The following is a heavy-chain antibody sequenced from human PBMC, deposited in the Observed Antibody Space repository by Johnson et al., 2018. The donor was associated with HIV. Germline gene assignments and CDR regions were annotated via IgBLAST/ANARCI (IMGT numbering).Heavy chain of an antibody. V-gene: IGHV3-30-3*01. CDR3: AKEGTYYNFWSGYPKGDDFDI. CDR2: ISYDGSNK. Sequence: QVQLVESGGGVVQPGRSLRLSCAASGFTFSSYAMHWVRQAPGQGLEWVAVISYDGSNKYYADSVKGRFTISRATSKNTLFSQMNSLRAEDTAVYYCAKEGTYYNFWSGYPKGDDFDIWGQGTMVTVSS. J-gene: IGHJ3*02. D-gene: IGHD3-3*01. CDR1: GFTFSSYA.